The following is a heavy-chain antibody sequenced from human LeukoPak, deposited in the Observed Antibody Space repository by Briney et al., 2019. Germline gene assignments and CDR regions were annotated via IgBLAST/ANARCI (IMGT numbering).Heavy chain of an antibody. J-gene: IGHJ5*02. V-gene: IGHV1-46*01. Sequence: ASVKVSCKASGYTFTSYYMHWVRQAPGQGLEWMGIINPSGGSTSYAQKFQGRVTMTRVTSTSTVYMELSSLRSEDTAVYYCAREERGGSLFYRIDPWGQGTLVTVSS. CDR2: INPSGGST. D-gene: IGHD2-15*01. CDR3: AREERGGSLFYRIDP. CDR1: GYTFTSYY.